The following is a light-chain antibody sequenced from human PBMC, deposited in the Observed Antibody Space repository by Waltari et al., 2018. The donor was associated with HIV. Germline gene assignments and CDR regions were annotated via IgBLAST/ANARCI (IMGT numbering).Light chain of an antibody. CDR1: KLGDTY. Sequence: SYELTQPPSVSVSPGQTASITSSGAKLGDTYACWYQQKPGQSPVLVIYQDSKRPSGIPERFSGSNSGNTATLTISGTQTLDEADYYCQAWDSSTVVFGGGTKLTVL. V-gene: IGLV3-1*01. CDR3: QAWDSSTVV. J-gene: IGLJ2*01. CDR2: QDS.